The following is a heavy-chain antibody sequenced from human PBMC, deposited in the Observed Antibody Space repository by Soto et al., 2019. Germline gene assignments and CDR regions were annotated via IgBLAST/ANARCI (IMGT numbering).Heavy chain of an antibody. J-gene: IGHJ4*02. CDR2: IKQDGSEK. CDR3: ARDLGAARPGY. Sequence: GGSLRLSCAASGFTFSSYWMSWVRQAPGKGVEWVANIKQDGSEKYYVDSVKGRFTISRDNAKNSLYLQMNSLRAEDTAVYYCARDLGAARPGYWGQGTLVTVSS. D-gene: IGHD6-6*01. V-gene: IGHV3-7*01. CDR1: GFTFSSYW.